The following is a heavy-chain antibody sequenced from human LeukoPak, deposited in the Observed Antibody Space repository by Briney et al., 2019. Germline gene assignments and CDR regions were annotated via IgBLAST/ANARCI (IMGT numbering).Heavy chain of an antibody. D-gene: IGHD3-10*01. Sequence: PSETLSLTCTVSGGSINSGSYYWSWIRQPAGKGLEWIGRIYTSGSTNYNPSLKSRATISVDTPKNQFSLNLSSVTAADTAVYYCASFYGSGFSFDYWGQGTLVTVSS. CDR2: IYTSGST. J-gene: IGHJ4*02. CDR3: ASFYGSGFSFDY. V-gene: IGHV4-61*02. CDR1: GGSINSGSYY.